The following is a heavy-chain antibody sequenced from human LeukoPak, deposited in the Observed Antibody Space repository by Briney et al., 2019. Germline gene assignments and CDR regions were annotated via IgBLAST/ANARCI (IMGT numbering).Heavy chain of an antibody. CDR1: GYTFTSYD. V-gene: IGHV1-8*01. D-gene: IGHD2-2*01. J-gene: IGHJ5*02. Sequence: ASVKVSCKASGYTFTSYDINWVRQATGQGLEWMGWMNPNSGNTGYAQKFQGRVTMTRNTSISTAYMELSSLRSEDTAVYYCARKSRIYCSSTSCCRGDWFDPWGQGTLVTVSS. CDR2: MNPNSGNT. CDR3: ARKSRIYCSSTSCCRGDWFDP.